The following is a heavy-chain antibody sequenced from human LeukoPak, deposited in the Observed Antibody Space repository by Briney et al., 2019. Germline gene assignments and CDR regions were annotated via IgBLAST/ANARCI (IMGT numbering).Heavy chain of an antibody. CDR1: GGSISSGGYY. CDR2: IYYSGST. V-gene: IGHV4-31*03. J-gene: IGHJ4*02. Sequence: PSGTLSLTCTVSGGSISSGGYYWSWIRQHPGKGLEWIGYIYYSGSTYYNPSLKSRVTISVDTSKNQFSLKLSSVTAADTAVYYCARDQRGMGFDYWGQGTLVTVSS. D-gene: IGHD3-16*01. CDR3: ARDQRGMGFDY.